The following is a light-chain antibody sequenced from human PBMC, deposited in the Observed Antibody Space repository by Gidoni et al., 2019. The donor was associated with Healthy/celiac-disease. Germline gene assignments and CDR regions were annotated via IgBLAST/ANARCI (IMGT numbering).Light chain of an antibody. V-gene: IGKV3-15*01. J-gene: IGKJ1*01. CDR1: QSVSSN. CDR2: GAS. Sequence: IVMTQSPATLSVSQGERATLPCRASQSVSSNLAWYQQKPGQAPRLLIYGASTRATGIPARFSGSGSGTEFTLTISSLQSEDFAVYYCQQYNNTPPWTFGQGTKVEIK. CDR3: QQYNNTPPWT.